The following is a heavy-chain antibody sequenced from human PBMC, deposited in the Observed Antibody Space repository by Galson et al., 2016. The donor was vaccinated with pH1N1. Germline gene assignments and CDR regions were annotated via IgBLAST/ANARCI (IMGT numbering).Heavy chain of an antibody. CDR1: GFTFSTYG. CDR3: AKDRPQMMLRYFDWLLGDAMDV. CDR2: ISYDGNNK. Sequence: SLRLSCAASGFTFSTYGMNWVRQAPGKGLEWVAVISYDGNNKYYVDSVKDRFTISRDNSRNTLYLQMTSLRPEDTAVYYCAKDRPQMMLRYFDWLLGDAMDVWGQGTTVTVSS. V-gene: IGHV3-30*18. D-gene: IGHD3-9*01. J-gene: IGHJ6*02.